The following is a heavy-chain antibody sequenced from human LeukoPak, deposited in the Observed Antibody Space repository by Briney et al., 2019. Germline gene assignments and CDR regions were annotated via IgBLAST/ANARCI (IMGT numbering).Heavy chain of an antibody. CDR1: GYTFTGYY. CDR3: ARDYSLSPDHYGSGSYRFYDY. D-gene: IGHD3-10*01. J-gene: IGHJ4*02. V-gene: IGHV1-2*02. CDR2: INPNSGGT. Sequence: ASVKVSCKASGYTFTGYYMHWVRQAPGQGLEWMGWINPNSGGTNYAQKFQGRVTMTRDTSISTAYMELSRLRSDDTAVYYCARDYSLSPDHYGSGSYRFYDYWGQGTLVTVSS.